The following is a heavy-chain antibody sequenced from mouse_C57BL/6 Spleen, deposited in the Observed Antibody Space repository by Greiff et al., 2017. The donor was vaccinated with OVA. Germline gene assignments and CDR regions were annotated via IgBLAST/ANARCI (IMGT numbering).Heavy chain of an antibody. CDR1: GYTFTSYG. Sequence: VQVVESGAELARPGASVKLSCKASGYTFTSYGISWVKQRTGQGLEWIGEIYPRSGNTYYNEKFKGKATLTADKSSSTAYMELRSLTSEDSAVYFCARALGEGYWGQGTTLTVSS. J-gene: IGHJ2*01. CDR2: IYPRSGNT. D-gene: IGHD4-1*01. V-gene: IGHV1-81*01. CDR3: ARALGEGY.